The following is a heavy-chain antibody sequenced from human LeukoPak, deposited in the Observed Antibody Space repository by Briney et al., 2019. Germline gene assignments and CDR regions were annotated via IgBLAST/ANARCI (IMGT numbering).Heavy chain of an antibody. J-gene: IGHJ4*02. V-gene: IGHV1-2*02. D-gene: IGHD3-10*01. CDR3: ARGSLRSGSPPSYYFDY. CDR1: GYTFTDYY. Sequence: ASVKVSCKASGYTFTDYYMHWVRQAPGQGLEWMGWINPNSRGTDSAQKFQGRFSMTRDTSISTAYMELSRLRSDDTAVYYCARGSLRSGSPPSYYFDYWGQGTLVTVSS. CDR2: INPNSRGT.